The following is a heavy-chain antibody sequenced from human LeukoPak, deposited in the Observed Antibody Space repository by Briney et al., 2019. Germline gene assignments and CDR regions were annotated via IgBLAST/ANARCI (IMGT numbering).Heavy chain of an antibody. Sequence: PSETLSLTCTVSGGSISSSSYYWGWIRQPPGEGLEWIGSIYYSGSTYYNPSLKSRVTISVDTSKNQFSLKLSSVTAADTAVYYCATRIAVAGIYDYWGQGTLVTVSS. CDR2: IYYSGST. J-gene: IGHJ4*02. V-gene: IGHV4-39*01. D-gene: IGHD6-19*01. CDR3: ATRIAVAGIYDY. CDR1: GGSISSSSYY.